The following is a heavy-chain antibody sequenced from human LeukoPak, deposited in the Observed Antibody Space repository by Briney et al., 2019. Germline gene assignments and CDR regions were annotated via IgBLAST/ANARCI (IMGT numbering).Heavy chain of an antibody. J-gene: IGHJ4*02. D-gene: IGHD6-19*01. Sequence: PGRSLRLSCAASGFTFSSYGMHWVRQAPGKGLEWVAVISYDGSNKYYADSVKGRFTISRDNSKNTLYLQMNSLRAEDTAVYYCAEDGSSGNAPFDYWGQGTLVTVSS. CDR3: AEDGSSGNAPFDY. CDR2: ISYDGSNK. CDR1: GFTFSSYG. V-gene: IGHV3-30*18.